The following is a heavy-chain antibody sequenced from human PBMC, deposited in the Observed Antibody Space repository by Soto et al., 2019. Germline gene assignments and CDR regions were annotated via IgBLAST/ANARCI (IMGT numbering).Heavy chain of an antibody. CDR1: GFTFSSYA. V-gene: IGHV3-30-3*01. Sequence: PGGSLRLSCAASGFTFSSYAMHWVRQAPGKGLEWVAVISYDGSNKYYADSVKGRFTISRDNSKNTLYLQMNSLRAEDTAVYYCARDMFFGVVINPYYYYMDVRGKGTTVTGSS. CDR2: ISYDGSNK. CDR3: ARDMFFGVVINPYYYYMDV. D-gene: IGHD3-3*01. J-gene: IGHJ6*03.